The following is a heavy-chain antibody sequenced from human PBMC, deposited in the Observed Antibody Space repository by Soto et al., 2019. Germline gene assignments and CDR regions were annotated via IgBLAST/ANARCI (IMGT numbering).Heavy chain of an antibody. CDR2: ISYDGSNK. V-gene: IGHV3-30*18. CDR3: AKDLSLYCSGGSCYYSGYYMDV. Sequence: HPGGSLRLSCAASGFTFSSYGMHWVRQAPGKGLEWVAVISYDGSNKYYADSVKGRFTISRDNSKNTLYLQMNSLRAEDTAVYYCAKDLSLYCSGGSCYYSGYYMDVWGKGTTVTVSS. J-gene: IGHJ6*03. CDR1: GFTFSSYG. D-gene: IGHD2-15*01.